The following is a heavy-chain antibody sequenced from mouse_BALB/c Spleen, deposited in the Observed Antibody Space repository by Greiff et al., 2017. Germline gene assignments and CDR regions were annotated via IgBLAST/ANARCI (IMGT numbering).Heavy chain of an antibody. V-gene: IGHV5-4*02. CDR3: ARGRYYGNYDYFDY. CDR1: GFTFSDYY. Sequence: EVKLMESGGGLVKPGGSLKLSCAASGFTFSDYYMYWVRQTPEKRLEWVATISDGGSYTYYPDSVKGRFTISRDNAKNNLYLQMSSLKSEDTAMYYCARGRYYGNYDYFDYWGQGTTLTVSS. J-gene: IGHJ2*01. D-gene: IGHD2-1*01. CDR2: ISDGGSYT.